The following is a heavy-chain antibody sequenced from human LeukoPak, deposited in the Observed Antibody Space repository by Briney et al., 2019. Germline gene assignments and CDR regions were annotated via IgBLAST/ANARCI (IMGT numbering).Heavy chain of an antibody. CDR1: GFTFSGSA. CDR2: IRSKANSYAT. D-gene: IGHD2-15*01. V-gene: IGHV3-73*01. CDR3: TRPSYCSGGSCYYDY. Sequence: GGSLKLSCAASGFTFSGSAMHWVRQASGKGLEWVGRIRSKANSYATAYAASVKGRFTISRDDSKNTAYLQMNSLKTEDTAVYYCTRPSYCSGGSCYYDYWGQGTLVTVSS. J-gene: IGHJ4*02.